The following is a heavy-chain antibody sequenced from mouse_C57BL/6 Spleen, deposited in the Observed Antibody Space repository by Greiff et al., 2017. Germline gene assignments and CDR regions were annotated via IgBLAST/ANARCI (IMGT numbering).Heavy chain of an antibody. CDR1: GFTFSSYT. CDR3: ARRNYGSSFDY. Sequence: EVMLVESGGGLVKPGGSLKLSCAASGFTFSSYTMSWVRQTPEKRLEWVATISGGGGNTYYPDSVKGRFTISRDNAKNTLYLQMSSLRSEDTALYYCARRNYGSSFDYWCQGTTLTVSS. D-gene: IGHD1-1*01. CDR2: ISGGGGNT. J-gene: IGHJ2*01. V-gene: IGHV5-9*01.